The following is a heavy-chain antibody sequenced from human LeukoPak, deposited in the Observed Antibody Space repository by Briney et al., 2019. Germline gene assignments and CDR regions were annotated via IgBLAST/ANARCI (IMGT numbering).Heavy chain of an antibody. CDR2: INTNTGNP. CDR3: ARDLRITMVRGVTLDFRY. D-gene: IGHD3-10*01. J-gene: IGHJ4*02. CDR1: GYTFTSYA. V-gene: IGHV7-4-1*02. Sequence: ASVKVSCKASGYTFTSYAMNWVRQAPGQGLEWMGWINTNTGNPTYAQGFTGRFVFSLDTSVSTAYLQISSLKAEDTAVYYCARDLRITMVRGVTLDFRYWGQGTLVTVSS.